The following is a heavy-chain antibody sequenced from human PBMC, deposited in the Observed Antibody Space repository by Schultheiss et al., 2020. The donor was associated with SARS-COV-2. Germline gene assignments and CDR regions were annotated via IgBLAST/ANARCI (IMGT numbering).Heavy chain of an antibody. CDR3: ARGAWDVGYFQH. J-gene: IGHJ1*01. CDR2: IYTSGST. D-gene: IGHD1-26*01. Sequence: SETLSLTCTVSGGSISSYYWSWIRQPAGKGLEWIGRIYTSGSTYYNPSLKSRVTISVDTSKNQFSLKLSSVTAADTAVYYCARGAWDVGYFQHWGQGTLVTVSS. V-gene: IGHV4-4*07. CDR1: GGSISSYY.